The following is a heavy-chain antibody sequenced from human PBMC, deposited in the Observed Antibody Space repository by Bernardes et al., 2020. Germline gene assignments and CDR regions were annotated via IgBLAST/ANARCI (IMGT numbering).Heavy chain of an antibody. CDR2: ISWDGGST. V-gene: IGHV3-43*01. CDR3: ANSDYYDSSGAFDI. Sequence: GGSLRLSCAASGFTFDDYTMHWVRQAPGKGLEWVSLISWDGGSTYYADSVKGRFTISRDNSKNSLYLQMNSLRTEDTALYYCANSDYYDSSGAFDIWGQGTMVTVSS. CDR1: GFTFDDYT. D-gene: IGHD3-22*01. J-gene: IGHJ3*02.